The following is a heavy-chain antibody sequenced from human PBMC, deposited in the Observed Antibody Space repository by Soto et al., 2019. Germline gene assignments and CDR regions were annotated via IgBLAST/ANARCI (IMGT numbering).Heavy chain of an antibody. Sequence: PSETLSLTCTVSGVSISNSNYYWGWIRQPPGGGPEWIGSMDYNGNSYQNPSLKSRVTLSVDTSKSQFSLKLRSVTAADTAVYFCVRSAFGYYDTSGYQLTDSWGQGTLVTVSS. D-gene: IGHD3-22*01. V-gene: IGHV4-39*01. CDR3: VRSAFGYYDTSGYQLTDS. CDR2: MDYNGNS. CDR1: GVSISNSNYY. J-gene: IGHJ4*02.